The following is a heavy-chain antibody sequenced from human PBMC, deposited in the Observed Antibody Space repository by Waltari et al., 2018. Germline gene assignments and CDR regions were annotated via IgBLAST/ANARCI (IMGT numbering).Heavy chain of an antibody. V-gene: IGHV1-69*01. J-gene: IGHJ6*02. CDR3: ARDHGVGLRFLESNYGMDV. CDR2: IIPIFGTA. CDR1: GGTFSSYT. D-gene: IGHD3-3*01. Sequence: QVQLVQSGAEVKKPGSSVKVSCKASGGTFSSYTISWVRQAPGQGLEWMGGIIPIFGTANYAQKFQGRVTITADESTSTAYMELSSLRSEDTAVYYCARDHGVGLRFLESNYGMDVWGQGTTVTVSS.